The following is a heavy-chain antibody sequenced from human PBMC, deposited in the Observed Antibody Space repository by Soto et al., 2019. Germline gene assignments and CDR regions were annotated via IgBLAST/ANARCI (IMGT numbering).Heavy chain of an antibody. Sequence: WASVKVSCKASGYTFTSYGISWVRQAPGQGLGWMGWISAYNGNTNYAQKLQGRVTMTTDTSTSTAYMELRSLRSDDTAVYYCARDTGIVVVPAAIPGYGMDVWGQGTTVTVSS. CDR3: ARDTGIVVVPAAIPGYGMDV. J-gene: IGHJ6*02. V-gene: IGHV1-18*01. CDR1: GYTFTSYG. D-gene: IGHD2-2*02. CDR2: ISAYNGNT.